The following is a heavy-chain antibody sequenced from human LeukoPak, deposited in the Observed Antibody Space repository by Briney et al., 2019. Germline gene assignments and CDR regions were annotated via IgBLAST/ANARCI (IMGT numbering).Heavy chain of an antibody. CDR1: GFTFSGHA. D-gene: IGHD7-27*01. J-gene: IGHJ4*02. Sequence: GVSLRLSCAASGFTFSGHAMHWVRQTPGVGLEWVAIIGNDGRDQHYSESVKGQFTISRDNSKNTLFLQLNSLRPEDTALYLCARDLMWGFDYWGQGTLVTVSS. CDR2: IGNDGRDQ. V-gene: IGHV3-30*02. CDR3: ARDLMWGFDY.